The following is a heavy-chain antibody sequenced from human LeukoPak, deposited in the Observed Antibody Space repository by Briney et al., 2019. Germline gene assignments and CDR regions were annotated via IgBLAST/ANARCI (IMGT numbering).Heavy chain of an antibody. V-gene: IGHV3-48*03. Sequence: PGGSLRLSCAASGFTFSSYEMNWVRQAPGKGLEWVSYISSSGSTIYYADSVKGRLTISRDNAKNSLYLQMNSLRAEDTAVYYCARVPTMTTGSYYFDYWGQGTLVTVSS. CDR2: ISSSGSTI. CDR1: GFTFSSYE. J-gene: IGHJ4*02. D-gene: IGHD4-11*01. CDR3: ARVPTMTTGSYYFDY.